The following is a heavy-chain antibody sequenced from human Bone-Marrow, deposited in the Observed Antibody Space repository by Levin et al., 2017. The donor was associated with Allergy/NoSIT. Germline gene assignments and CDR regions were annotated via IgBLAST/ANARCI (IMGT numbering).Heavy chain of an antibody. V-gene: IGHV3-33*01. Sequence: LSLTCAASGFSIKKSGMHWVRPSPGKGLEGVAVIWYGGNNRQYADSVKGRFIVSGENAKNTVYLEMNNLGADDTAVYYCARDRWELLSDYYGMDVWGQGTTVTVSS. CDR3: ARDRWELLSDYYGMDV. D-gene: IGHD1-26*01. CDR2: IWYGGNNR. CDR1: GFSIKKSG. J-gene: IGHJ6*02.